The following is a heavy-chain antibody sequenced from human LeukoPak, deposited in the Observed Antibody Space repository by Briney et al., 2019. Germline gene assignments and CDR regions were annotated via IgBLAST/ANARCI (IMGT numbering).Heavy chain of an antibody. J-gene: IGHJ6*03. V-gene: IGHV4-34*01. D-gene: IGHD6-6*01. CDR2: INHSGST. Sequence: SETLSLTCAVYGGSFSGYYWSWIRQPPGKELEWIGEINHSGSTNYNPSLKSRVTISVDTSKNQFSLKLSSVTAADTAVYYCARGKTYSSSRTYYMDVWGKGTTVTVSS. CDR1: GGSFSGYY. CDR3: ARGKTYSSSRTYYMDV.